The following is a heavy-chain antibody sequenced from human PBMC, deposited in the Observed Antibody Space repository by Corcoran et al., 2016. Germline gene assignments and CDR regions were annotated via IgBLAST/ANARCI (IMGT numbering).Heavy chain of an antibody. V-gene: IGHV3-53*01. CDR1: GFTVSSDY. J-gene: IGHJ4*02. D-gene: IGHD3-22*01. CDR2: MYSGGTT. Sequence: EVQLVESGGGLIHPGGSLRLSCAASGFTVSSDYMGWVRQAPGKGLDWVSVMYSGGTTFYADSVKGRFTISRDNSKNTLYLQMNSLRAEDTAIYYWARAPKGGIGYYYDWGQGTLVTVSS. CDR3: ARAPKGGIGYYYD.